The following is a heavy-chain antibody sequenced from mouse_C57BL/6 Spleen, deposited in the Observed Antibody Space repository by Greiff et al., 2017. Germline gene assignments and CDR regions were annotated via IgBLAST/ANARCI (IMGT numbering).Heavy chain of an antibody. CDR3: ARSGPPYYSNRYAMDY. J-gene: IGHJ4*01. V-gene: IGHV1-54*01. CDR2: INPGSGGP. D-gene: IGHD2-5*01. Sequence: VQLQQPGAELVRPGTSVKVSCKASGYAFTNYLIAWVKQRPGQGLEWIGVINPGSGGPNYNEKFKGKATLTADKSSSTAYMQLSSLTSEDSAVYVDARSGPPYYSNRYAMDYWGQGTSVTVSS. CDR1: GYAFTNYL.